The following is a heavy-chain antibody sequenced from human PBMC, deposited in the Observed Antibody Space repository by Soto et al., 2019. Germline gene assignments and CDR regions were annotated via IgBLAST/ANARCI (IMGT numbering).Heavy chain of an antibody. CDR1: GFTFTSSA. J-gene: IGHJ4*02. V-gene: IGHV1-58*01. Sequence: GASVKVSCKASGFTFTSSAVQWVRQARGQRLEWIGWIVVGGGNTNYAQKFQERVTITRDMSTSTAYMELSSLRSEDTAVYYCAADSYYDFWSGSSDYWGQGTLVTVSS. CDR2: IVVGGGNT. CDR3: AADSYYDFWSGSSDY. D-gene: IGHD3-3*01.